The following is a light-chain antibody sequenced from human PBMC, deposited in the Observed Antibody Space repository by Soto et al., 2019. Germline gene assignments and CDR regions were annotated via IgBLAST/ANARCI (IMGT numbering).Light chain of an antibody. Sequence: QSVLTQPASVSGSPGQSITISCTGTSSDIGGSKYVSWYQHHPGKAPKLLLYEVNNRPSEVSHRFSGSKSGNTASLTISGLQAEDEADYYCSSYRSTSTLGGVFGGGTKVTVL. J-gene: IGLJ2*01. V-gene: IGLV2-14*01. CDR3: SSYRSTSTLGGV. CDR2: EVN. CDR1: SSDIGGSKY.